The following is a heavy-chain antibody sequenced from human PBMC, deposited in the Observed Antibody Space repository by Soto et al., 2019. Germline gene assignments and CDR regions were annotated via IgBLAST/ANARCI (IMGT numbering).Heavy chain of an antibody. Sequence: ETLSLTCTVSGGSTSSYYWIGWVRQMPGKGLEWMGIIYPGDSDTRYSPSFQGQVTISADKSISTAYLQWSSLKASDTAMYYCARQLNDAFDIWGQGTMVTVSS. CDR1: GGSTSSYYW. CDR3: ARQLNDAFDI. CDR2: IYPGDSDT. V-gene: IGHV5-51*01. J-gene: IGHJ3*02.